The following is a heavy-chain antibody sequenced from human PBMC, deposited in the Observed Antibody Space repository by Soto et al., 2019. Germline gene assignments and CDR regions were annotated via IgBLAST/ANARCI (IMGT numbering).Heavy chain of an antibody. CDR3: ARDGGRHSGGIDY. CDR2: IIPIFGTA. V-gene: IGHV1-69*01. D-gene: IGHD1-26*01. Sequence: QVQLVQSGAEVKKPGSSVKVFCKASGGTFSSYSINWVRQAPGQGLEWMGEIIPIFGTANYGQKFQGRVTITADESTSTAYMELSSLRSEGTAVYYCARDGGRHSGGIDYWGQGTLVTVSS. CDR1: GGTFSSYS. J-gene: IGHJ4*02.